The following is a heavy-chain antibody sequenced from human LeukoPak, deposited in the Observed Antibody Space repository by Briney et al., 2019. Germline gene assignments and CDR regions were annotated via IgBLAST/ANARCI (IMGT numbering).Heavy chain of an antibody. V-gene: IGHV3-15*01. CDR3: TTISSTGDLDF. D-gene: IGHD1-1*01. Sequence: KSGGSLRLSCAASGFTFTNAWMTWVRQAPGKGLDWVGRIKSKTDGGTPGYAAPVKDRFTISRDDSTNTLHLQMNSLKTDDTAVYYCTTISSTGDLDFWGHGTLVTVSS. CDR1: GFTFTNAW. J-gene: IGHJ4*01. CDR2: IKSKTDGGTP.